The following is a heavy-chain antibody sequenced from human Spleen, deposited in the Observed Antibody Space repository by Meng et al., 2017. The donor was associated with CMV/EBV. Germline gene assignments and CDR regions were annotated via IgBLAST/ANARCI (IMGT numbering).Heavy chain of an antibody. V-gene: IGHV1-2*02. CDR1: GYPFTNYY. Sequence: SCKCSGYPFTNYYMHWGRQAPGQGLEWMAWISPNSGGTNYAQKFQGRVTMTRDTSISTAYLEVSRLTSDDTAVYYCAKGNPTRSFDSWGQGTLVTVSS. CDR2: ISPNSGGT. CDR3: AKGNPTRSFDS. J-gene: IGHJ4*03.